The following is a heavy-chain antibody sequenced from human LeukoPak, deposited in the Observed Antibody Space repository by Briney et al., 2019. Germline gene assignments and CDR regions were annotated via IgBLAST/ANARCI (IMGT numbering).Heavy chain of an antibody. CDR3: ATGGGYRFAY. Sequence: GASVKVSCKASVYSITNYAIFWVRQAPGHGLEWMGWINTNTEKSTYAPSFTGLYVFSLDSSVNTAYLQISSLKAEDTALYYCATGGGYRFAYWGQGTLVTVSS. CDR2: INTNTEKS. J-gene: IGHJ4*02. V-gene: IGHV7-4-1*02. CDR1: VYSITNYA. D-gene: IGHD6-25*01.